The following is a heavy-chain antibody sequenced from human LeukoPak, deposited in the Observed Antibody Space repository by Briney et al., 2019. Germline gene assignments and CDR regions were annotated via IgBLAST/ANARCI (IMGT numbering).Heavy chain of an antibody. J-gene: IGHJ5*02. D-gene: IGHD2-2*01. Sequence: GGSLRLSCAASGFTFSSYAMSWVRQAPGKGLEWVSAISGSGGSTYYADSVKGRFTISRDNSKNTLYLQMNSLRAEDTAVYYCAKGHCSSTSCARLDPWGQGTLVTVSS. CDR3: AKGHCSSTSCARLDP. CDR1: GFTFSSYA. CDR2: ISGSGGST. V-gene: IGHV3-23*01.